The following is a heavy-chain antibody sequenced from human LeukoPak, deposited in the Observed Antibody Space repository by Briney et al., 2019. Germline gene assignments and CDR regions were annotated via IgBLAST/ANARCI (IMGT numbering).Heavy chain of an antibody. D-gene: IGHD2-15*01. CDR1: GGSISSGGYY. CDR3: ARVRPYCSGGSCDHYFDY. J-gene: IGHJ4*02. V-gene: IGHV4-31*03. CDR2: IYYSGST. Sequence: SETLSLTCTVSGGSISSGGYYWSWIRQHPGKGLEWIGYIYYSGSTYYNPSLKSRVTISVDTSKNQFSLKLSSVTAADTAVYYSARVRPYCSGGSCDHYFDYWGQGTLVTVSS.